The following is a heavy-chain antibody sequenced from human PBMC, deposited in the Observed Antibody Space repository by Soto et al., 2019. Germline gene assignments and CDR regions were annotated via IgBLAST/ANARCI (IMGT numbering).Heavy chain of an antibody. J-gene: IGHJ6*02. Sequence: SETMSLTCTVSGGYISSGGYFWSWISQHPGKGLEWIGFIYYSGSTYYNPSLKSRVTISVDTSKNQFSLKLSSVTAADTAVYYCAREGAAPYYYYGMDVWGQGTTVTVSS. CDR1: GGYISSGGYF. CDR2: IYYSGST. CDR3: AREGAAPYYYYGMDV. D-gene: IGHD6-6*01. V-gene: IGHV4-31*03.